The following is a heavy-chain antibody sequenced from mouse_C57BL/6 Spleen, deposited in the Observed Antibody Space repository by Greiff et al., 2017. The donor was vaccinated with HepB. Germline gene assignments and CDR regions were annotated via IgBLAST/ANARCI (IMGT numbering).Heavy chain of an antibody. Sequence: EVQLQQSGPELVKPGASVKISCKASGYTFTDYYMNWVKQSHGKSLEWIGDINPNNGGTSYNQKFKGKATLTVDKSSSTAYMELRSLTSEDSAVYYCARGRRGYFDYWGQGTTLTVSS. CDR3: ARGRRGYFDY. CDR1: GYTFTDYY. CDR2: INPNNGGT. J-gene: IGHJ2*01. V-gene: IGHV1-26*01.